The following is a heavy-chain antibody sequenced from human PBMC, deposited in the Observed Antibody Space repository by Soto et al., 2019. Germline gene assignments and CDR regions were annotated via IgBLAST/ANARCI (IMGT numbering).Heavy chain of an antibody. Sequence: ASVKVSCKASGYTFTSYGLSWVRQAPGQGLEWMGWINGYTGNTNYAQKFQGRVTMTTDTSTNTAYLDLWTLISADTAVYYCARSWVTGTGGIDVWGQGTTVTVSS. CDR3: ARSWVTGTGGIDV. V-gene: IGHV1-18*01. D-gene: IGHD3-16*01. CDR1: GYTFTSYG. J-gene: IGHJ6*02. CDR2: INGYTGNT.